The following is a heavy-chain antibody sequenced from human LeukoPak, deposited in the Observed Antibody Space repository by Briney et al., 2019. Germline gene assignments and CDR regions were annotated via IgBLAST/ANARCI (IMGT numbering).Heavy chain of an antibody. Sequence: GGSLRLSCAASGFTFDDYAMHWVRQTPGKGLEWVSLITRDGDSTYYADSVKGRFAISRDNSKNSLYLQMDSLRTEDTAFYYCAKGLDMTIIYWGQGTLVTVSS. CDR2: ITRDGDST. CDR3: AKGLDMTIIY. J-gene: IGHJ4*02. D-gene: IGHD4/OR15-4a*01. CDR1: GFTFDDYA. V-gene: IGHV3-43*02.